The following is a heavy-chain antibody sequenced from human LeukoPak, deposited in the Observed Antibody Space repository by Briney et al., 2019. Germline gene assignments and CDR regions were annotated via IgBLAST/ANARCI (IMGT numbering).Heavy chain of an antibody. CDR2: ISGSGDTT. J-gene: IGHJ5*02. CDR3: AKEWSPLHYYDSSGYYNWFDP. V-gene: IGHV3-23*01. CDR1: GFTFSSYA. Sequence: GGSLRLSCAASGFTFSSYALSWVRQAPGKGLEWVSAISGSGDTTYYADSVKGRFTISRDNSKNTLYLQMNSLRAEDTAVYYCAKEWSPLHYYDSSGYYNWFDPWGQGTLVTVSS. D-gene: IGHD3-22*01.